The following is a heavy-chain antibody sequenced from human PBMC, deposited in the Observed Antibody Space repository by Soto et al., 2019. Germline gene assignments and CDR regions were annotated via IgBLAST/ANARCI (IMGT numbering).Heavy chain of an antibody. D-gene: IGHD1-26*01. V-gene: IGHV5-10-1*01. CDR2: IDPSDSYT. CDR1: GYSFTRYW. CDR3: ARHGIVGATPAFDI. J-gene: IGHJ3*02. Sequence: GQSLKISYRVSGYSFTRYWISWVLQMPGKGLEWMGRIDPSDSYTNYSPSFQGHVTISADKSISTAYLQWSSLKASDTAMYYCARHGIVGATPAFDIWGQGTMVTVSS.